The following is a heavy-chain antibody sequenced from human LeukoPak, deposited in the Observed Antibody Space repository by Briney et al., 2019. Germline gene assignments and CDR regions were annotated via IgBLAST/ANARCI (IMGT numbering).Heavy chain of an antibody. Sequence: GRSLRLSCAASGFTFSSYAMHWVRQAPGKGLEWVAVISHDGSNKYYADSVKGRFTISRDNSKNTLYLQMNSLRAEDTAVYYCARDRGTFYYYYGMDVWGQGTTVTVSS. CDR2: ISHDGSNK. CDR1: GFTFSSYA. V-gene: IGHV3-30-3*01. J-gene: IGHJ6*02. CDR3: ARDRGTFYYYYGMDV. D-gene: IGHD3-16*01.